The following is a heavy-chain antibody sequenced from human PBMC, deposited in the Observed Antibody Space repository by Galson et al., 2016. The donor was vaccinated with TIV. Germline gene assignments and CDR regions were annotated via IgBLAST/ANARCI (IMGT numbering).Heavy chain of an antibody. CDR3: AKVGESGDYSWDAFDV. CDR2: LSLSGAYT. Sequence: SLRLSCAASGFSFRNYVMNWVRLAPGKGLEWVSTLSLSGAYTYYADSVKGRFTISRDNSKYTLYLQLNSLRAEDTASYFCAKVGESGDYSWDAFDVWGQGTVVTVSS. J-gene: IGHJ3*01. D-gene: IGHD1-26*01. CDR1: GFSFRNYV. V-gene: IGHV3-23*01.